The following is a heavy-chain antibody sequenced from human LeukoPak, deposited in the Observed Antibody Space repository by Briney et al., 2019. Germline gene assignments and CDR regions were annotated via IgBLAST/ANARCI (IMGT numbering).Heavy chain of an antibody. D-gene: IGHD6-19*01. Sequence: GGSLRLSSAASGFTFSSYAMHWVRQAPGKGLEWVAVISYDGSNKYYADSVKGRFTISRDNSKNTLYLQMNSLRAEDTAVYYCARGQWLISTFDYWGQGTLVTVSS. J-gene: IGHJ4*02. V-gene: IGHV3-30-3*01. CDR2: ISYDGSNK. CDR1: GFTFSSYA. CDR3: ARGQWLISTFDY.